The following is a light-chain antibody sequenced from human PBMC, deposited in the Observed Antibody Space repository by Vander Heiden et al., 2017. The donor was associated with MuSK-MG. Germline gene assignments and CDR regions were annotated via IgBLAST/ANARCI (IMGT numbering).Light chain of an antibody. CDR1: QSITDW. V-gene: IGKV1-5*03. Sequence: DIQMTQSPSTLSASVGDRVTITCRASQSITDWLAWYQQKPGKAPKLLIYKASSLESGVPSRFSGSGSGTEFTLTIISLQPDDFATYYCQQDNSYPLTFGQWTKLEIK. CDR2: KAS. J-gene: IGKJ2*01. CDR3: QQDNSYPLT.